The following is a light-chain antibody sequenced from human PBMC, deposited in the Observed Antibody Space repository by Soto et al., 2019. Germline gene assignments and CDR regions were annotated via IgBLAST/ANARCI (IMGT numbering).Light chain of an antibody. CDR2: KAS. Sequence: DIQMPQSPSTLSGSVGDRFTITCRARQTISSWLAWYQQKPGKAPKLLIYKASTLKSGVPSRFSGSGSGTEFTLTISSLQPDDFATYYCQHYNSYSEAFGQGTKVDIK. V-gene: IGKV1-5*03. J-gene: IGKJ1*01. CDR1: QTISSW. CDR3: QHYNSYSEA.